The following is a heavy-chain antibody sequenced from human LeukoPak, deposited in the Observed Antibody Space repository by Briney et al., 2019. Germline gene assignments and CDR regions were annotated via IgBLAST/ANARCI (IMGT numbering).Heavy chain of an antibody. CDR1: GGSINRYF. Sequence: PSETLSLTCTVSGGSINRYFWSWIRQPPGKGLEWIGHIYYSGTTNYNPSLKSRVTISVDTSKNQFSLKLSSVTAADTAVYYCARDGIAAAGGWFDPWGQGTLVTVSS. CDR3: ARDGIAAAGGWFDP. J-gene: IGHJ5*02. D-gene: IGHD6-13*01. V-gene: IGHV4-59*01. CDR2: IYYSGTT.